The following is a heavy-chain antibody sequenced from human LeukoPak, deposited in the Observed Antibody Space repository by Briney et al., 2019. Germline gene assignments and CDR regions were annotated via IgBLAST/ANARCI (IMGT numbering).Heavy chain of an antibody. Sequence: SETLSLTCTVSGGSISSGDYYWSWIRQPAGKGLEWIGRIYSTGRTNYNPSLKSRVVISVDKSKNQFSLKLSSVTAADTAVYYCARFRKIVVVVAAPTYYFDYWGQGTLVTVSS. D-gene: IGHD2-15*01. CDR3: ARFRKIVVVVAAPTYYFDY. CDR1: GGSISSGDYY. V-gene: IGHV4-61*02. J-gene: IGHJ4*02. CDR2: IYSTGRT.